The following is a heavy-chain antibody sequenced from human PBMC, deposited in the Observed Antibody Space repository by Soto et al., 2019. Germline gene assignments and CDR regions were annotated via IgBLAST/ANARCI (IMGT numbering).Heavy chain of an antibody. CDR1: GGTFRSYI. D-gene: IGHD4-4*01. J-gene: IGHJ4*02. V-gene: IGHV1-69*02. Sequence: QVQLVQSGSEVKKPGSSVKVSCKASGGTFRSYIISWVRQAPGQGLEWMGMIIPILGIANYAQKFQGRVTSTADKATSTAYMELSSLRSEDTAVYYCARQNDAYSPFDYWGQGTLVTVSS. CDR2: IIPILGIA. CDR3: ARQNDAYSPFDY.